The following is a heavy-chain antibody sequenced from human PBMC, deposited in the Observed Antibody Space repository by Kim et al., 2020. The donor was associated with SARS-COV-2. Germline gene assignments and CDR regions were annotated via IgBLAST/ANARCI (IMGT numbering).Heavy chain of an antibody. V-gene: IGHV3-11*06. CDR1: GFTFSDYY. J-gene: IGHJ6*02. CDR3: ACTVTKPDYYYYYGMDV. D-gene: IGHD4-17*01. Sequence: GGSLRLSCAASGFTFSDYYMSWIRQAPGKGLEWVSYISSSSSYTNYADSVKGRFTISRDNAKNSLYLQMNSLRAEDTAVYYCACTVTKPDYYYYYGMDVWGQGTTVTVSS. CDR2: ISSSSSYT.